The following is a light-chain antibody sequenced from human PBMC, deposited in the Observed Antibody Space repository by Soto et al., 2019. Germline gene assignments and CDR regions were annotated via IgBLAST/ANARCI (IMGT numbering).Light chain of an antibody. J-gene: IGLJ2*01. CDR1: SSNIGSNT. V-gene: IGLV1-44*01. CDR2: SSS. CDR3: ASWDDSLNGFV. Sequence: QSVLTQPPSASGTPGQRVAISCSGSSSNIGSNTVNWYQQLPGTAPKVLIYSSSQRPSGVPDRFSGSKSGTSASLAISGLQSEDEADYYCASWDDSLNGFVFGRGTKLTVL.